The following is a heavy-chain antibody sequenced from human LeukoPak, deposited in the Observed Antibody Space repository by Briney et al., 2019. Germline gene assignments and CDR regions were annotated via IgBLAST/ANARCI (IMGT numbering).Heavy chain of an antibody. CDR3: ARVAGYSSSDIDY. CDR2: IKQDGSEK. J-gene: IGHJ4*02. Sequence: GGSLRLSCAASGFTFSSYWMSWVRQAPGKGLEWVANIKQDGSEKYYVDSVKGRFTISRDNAKNSLYLQMNSLRAEDTAVYYCARVAGYSSSDIDYWGQGTLVTVSS. V-gene: IGHV3-7*01. CDR1: GFTFSSYW. D-gene: IGHD6-13*01.